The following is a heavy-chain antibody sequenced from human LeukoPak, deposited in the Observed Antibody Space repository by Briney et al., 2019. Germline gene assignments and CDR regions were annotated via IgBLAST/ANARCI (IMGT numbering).Heavy chain of an antibody. CDR2: INPSGST. CDR3: ARVRGGLFSSSWFRMGWFDP. V-gene: IGHV4-34*01. J-gene: IGHJ5*02. CDR1: GGSFSGYY. D-gene: IGHD6-13*01. Sequence: PSETLSLTCAVYGGSFSGYYWSWISQPPGKGLEWIGEINPSGSTNYNPSLKSRVTISVDTSKNQFSLKLSSVTAADTAVYYCARVRGGLFSSSWFRMGWFDPWGQGTLVTVSS.